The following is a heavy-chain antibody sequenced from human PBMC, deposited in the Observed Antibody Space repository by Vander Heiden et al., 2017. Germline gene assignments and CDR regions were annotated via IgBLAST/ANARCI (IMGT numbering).Heavy chain of an antibody. CDR3: ASKGWGLGAFDI. D-gene: IGHD3-16*01. Sequence: EVQLLESGGGLVQPGGSLRLSCAASGFTFSSYAMSGVRQAPGKGVEWVSAISGSGGSTYYADSVKGRFTISRDNSKNTLYLQMNSLRAEDTAVYYCASKGWGLGAFDIWGQGTMVTVSS. V-gene: IGHV3-23*01. CDR2: ISGSGGST. J-gene: IGHJ3*02. CDR1: GFTFSSYA.